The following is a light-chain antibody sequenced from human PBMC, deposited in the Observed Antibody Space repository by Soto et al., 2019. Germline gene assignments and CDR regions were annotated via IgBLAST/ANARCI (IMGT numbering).Light chain of an antibody. V-gene: IGLV2-23*02. Sequence: QSVLTQPASVSGSPGQSITISCTGTNSDVGRYNLVSWYQQRPGQAPQVLIYEVTKRPSGVSDRFSGSKSGNTASLTISGLQAEDEGEYFCCSYERSTTYVIFGGGTKLTVL. J-gene: IGLJ2*01. CDR2: EVT. CDR3: CSYERSTTYVI. CDR1: NSDVGRYNL.